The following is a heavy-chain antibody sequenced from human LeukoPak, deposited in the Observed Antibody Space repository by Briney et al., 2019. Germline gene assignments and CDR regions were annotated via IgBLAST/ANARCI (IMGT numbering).Heavy chain of an antibody. V-gene: IGHV3-11*01. CDR1: GFTFSDYY. J-gene: IGHJ4*02. CDR2: ISSSGSTI. D-gene: IGHD3-22*01. CDR3: ARERYSSSVQTGPYDSSGDY. Sequence: NTGGSLRLSCAASGFTFSDYYMSWIRQAPGKGLEWVSYISSSGSTIYYADSVKGRFTISRDNAKNSLYLQMNSLRAEDTAVYYCARERYSSSVQTGPYDSSGDYWGQGTLVTVSS.